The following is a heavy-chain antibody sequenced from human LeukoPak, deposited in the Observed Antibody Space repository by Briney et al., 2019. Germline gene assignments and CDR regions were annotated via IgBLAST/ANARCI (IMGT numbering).Heavy chain of an antibody. CDR3: ARMAARQGYYYYYMDV. CDR2: INPNSGGT. Sequence: ASVKVSCKASGYTFTGYYMHWVRQAPGQGLEWMGWINPNSGGTNYAQKFRGRVTMTTDTSTSTAYMELRSLRSDDTAVYYCARMAARQGYYYYYMDVWGKGTTVTVSS. J-gene: IGHJ6*03. CDR1: GYTFTGYY. D-gene: IGHD6-6*01. V-gene: IGHV1-2*02.